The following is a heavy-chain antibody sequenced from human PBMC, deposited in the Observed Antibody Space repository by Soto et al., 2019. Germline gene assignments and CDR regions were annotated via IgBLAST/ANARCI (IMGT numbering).Heavy chain of an antibody. Sequence: QVQLQESGPGLVRPSGTLSLTCAVSGASVSSGNYYWSWSRQPPGKGLEWIGVIYYSGSTSYNPSLKSRVPISVDTPKNQFSLKMSSVTAADTAVYYCARSGAGSGWLGGQGTLVTVSS. V-gene: IGHV4-61*01. CDR3: ARSGAGSGWL. CDR2: IYYSGST. CDR1: GASVSSGNYY. D-gene: IGHD6-19*01. J-gene: IGHJ4*02.